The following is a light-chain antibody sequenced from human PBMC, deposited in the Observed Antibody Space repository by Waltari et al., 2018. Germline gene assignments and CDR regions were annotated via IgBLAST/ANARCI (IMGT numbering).Light chain of an antibody. CDR2: GAS. Sequence: DIQLTQSPSFLSASVGDRVTITSRASQGISSYLAWYQQKPGKAPKPLIYGASTLQSGVPSRFSGSGSGTEFTLTISSLQPEDFATYYCQQLNSYPWTFGQGTKVEIK. V-gene: IGKV1-9*01. J-gene: IGKJ1*01. CDR3: QQLNSYPWT. CDR1: QGISSY.